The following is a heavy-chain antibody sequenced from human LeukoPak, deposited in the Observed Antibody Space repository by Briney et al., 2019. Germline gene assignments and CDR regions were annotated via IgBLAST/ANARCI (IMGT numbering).Heavy chain of an antibody. CDR1: GGSISSYY. J-gene: IGHJ4*02. Sequence: KPSETLSLTCTVSGGSISSYYWSWIRQPPGKGLEWIGYIYYSGGTNYNPSLKSRVTISVDTSKNQFSLKLSSVTAADTAVYYCARVRYDILTGYYGHWGQGTLVTVSS. CDR2: IYYSGGT. V-gene: IGHV4-59*01. D-gene: IGHD3-9*01. CDR3: ARVRYDILTGYYGH.